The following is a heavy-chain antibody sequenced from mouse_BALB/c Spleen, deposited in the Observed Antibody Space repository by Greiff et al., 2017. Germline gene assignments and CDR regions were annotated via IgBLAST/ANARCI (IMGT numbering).Heavy chain of an antibody. D-gene: IGHD1-1*01. V-gene: IGHV5-6-5*01. CDR3: ARHYYYGSSYLYYAMDY. CDR1: GFTFSSYA. Sequence: DVKLVESGGGLVKPGGSLKLSCAASGFTFSSYAMSWVRQTPEKRLEWVASISSGGSTYYPDSVKGRFTISRDNARNILYLQMSSLRSEDTAMYYCARHYYYGSSYLYYAMDYWGQGTSVTVSS. J-gene: IGHJ4*01. CDR2: ISSGGST.